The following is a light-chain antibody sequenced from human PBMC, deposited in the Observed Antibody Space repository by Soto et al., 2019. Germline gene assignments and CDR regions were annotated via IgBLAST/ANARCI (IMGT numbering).Light chain of an antibody. CDR1: QSIGSN. J-gene: IGKJ1*01. V-gene: IGKV1-39*01. CDR2: TSS. CDR3: QQSYSTPPT. Sequence: DIQMTQSPASLSASVGDRVTISCRASQSIGSNLNWYQQKPGKAPKLLIFTSSSLQSGVPSRFSGSRSVTDFISTISNLQPEDFSTYFCQQSYSTPPTFGQGTKVEIK.